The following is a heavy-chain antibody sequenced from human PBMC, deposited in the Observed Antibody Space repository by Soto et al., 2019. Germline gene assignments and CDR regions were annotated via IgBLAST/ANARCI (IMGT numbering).Heavy chain of an antibody. CDR3: ARGDTSWYASFDY. V-gene: IGHV3-48*03. J-gene: IGHJ4*01. D-gene: IGHD6-13*01. Sequence: EVPLVESGGRLVQPGGSLRLSCAVSGFIFSNFEMNWVRQAPGKGLEWISYVSNSGTKSYADSVKGRFTISRDNTKDSLYLQMNSLRAEDTAVYYCARGDTSWYASFDYWGHGVLVTVSS. CDR2: VSNSGTK. CDR1: GFIFSNFE.